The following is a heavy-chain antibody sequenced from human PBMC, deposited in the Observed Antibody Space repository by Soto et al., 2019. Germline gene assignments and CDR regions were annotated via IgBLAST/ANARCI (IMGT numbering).Heavy chain of an antibody. CDR3: ASLNYGSGSYHNDPFDY. J-gene: IGHJ4*02. CDR2: IYYSGST. V-gene: IGHV4-59*01. D-gene: IGHD3-10*01. CDR1: GGSISSYY. Sequence: SETLSLTCTVSGGSISSYYWSWIRQPPGKGLEWIGYIYYSGSTNYNPSLKSRVTISVDTSKNQFSLKLSSVTAADTAVYYCASLNYGSGSYHNDPFDYWGQGTLVTVYS.